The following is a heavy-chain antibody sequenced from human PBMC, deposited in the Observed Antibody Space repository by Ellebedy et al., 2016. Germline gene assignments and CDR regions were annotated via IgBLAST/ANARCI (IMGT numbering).Heavy chain of an antibody. CDR2: IWYDGSNK. V-gene: IGHV3-33*01. J-gene: IGHJ5*02. CDR3: ARETGSITMNWFDP. CDR1: GFTFSSYG. Sequence: GESLKISXAASGFTFSSYGMHWVRQAPGKGLEWVAVIWYDGSNKYYADSVKGRFTISRDNSKNTLYLQMNSLRAEDTAVYYCARETGSITMNWFDPWGQGTLVTVSS. D-gene: IGHD3-9*01.